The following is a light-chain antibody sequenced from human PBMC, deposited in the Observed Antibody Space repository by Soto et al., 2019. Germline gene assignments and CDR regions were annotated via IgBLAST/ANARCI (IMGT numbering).Light chain of an antibody. V-gene: IGLV3-21*01. J-gene: IGLJ1*01. CDR2: YDA. CDR1: KIGSKS. CDR3: QVWDTSTDHPWV. Sequence: YELTQPPSVSVAPGKTARITCGGTKIGSKSVHWYQQKPGQAPVLVIYYDADRPSGTPARFSGSNSGNTATLTISRVEAGDEADYFCQVWDTSTDHPWVFGTGTKVTVL.